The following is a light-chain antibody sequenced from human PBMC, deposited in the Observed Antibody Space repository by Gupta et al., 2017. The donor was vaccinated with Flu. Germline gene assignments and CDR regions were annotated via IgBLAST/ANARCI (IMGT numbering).Light chain of an antibody. J-gene: IGKJ1*01. CDR1: QSVSSDH. CDR2: GAS. Sequence: GTLSVSPGERATLSCRASQSVSSDHLAWYQQKPGQAPRLLIYGASRKAPDSPDRFSGSGSGTDFTLNISRVETEDFAVYFCQQYGNSPWTFGQGTKVDFK. CDR3: QQYGNSPWT. V-gene: IGKV3-20*01.